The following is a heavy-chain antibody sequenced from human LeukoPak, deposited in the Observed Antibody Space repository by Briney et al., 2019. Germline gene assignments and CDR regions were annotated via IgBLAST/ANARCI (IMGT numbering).Heavy chain of an antibody. CDR2: ISSSGSTT. V-gene: IGHV3-11*01. CDR1: ELTFSDYY. D-gene: IGHD4-17*01. J-gene: IGHJ5*02. CDR3: ARRTRAVNQVAQHGDYFWFDP. Sequence: KPGGSLRLSCAASELTFSDYYMSWIRQAPGKGLEWIAYISSSGSTTYYADSVKGRFTVSRDNAEKSLYLQMNSLRAEDTAVYYCARRTRAVNQVAQHGDYFWFDPWGQGTLVTVSS.